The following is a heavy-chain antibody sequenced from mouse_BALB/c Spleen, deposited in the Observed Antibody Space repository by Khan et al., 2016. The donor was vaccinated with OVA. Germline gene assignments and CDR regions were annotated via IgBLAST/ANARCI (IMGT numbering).Heavy chain of an antibody. CDR1: GFTFNNYG. J-gene: IGHJ2*01. CDR3: ATSYFYGYYFDY. CDR2: ISGDSNTI. Sequence: EVELVESGGGLVQPGGSRKLSCAASGFTFNNYGMHWVRQAPEKGLEWVAYISGDSNTIYYVDSVKCRFTISRDNPKNTLFLQMTSLMSEDTAMYYCATSYFYGYYFDYWGPGTTLTVS. V-gene: IGHV5-17*02. D-gene: IGHD1-1*01.